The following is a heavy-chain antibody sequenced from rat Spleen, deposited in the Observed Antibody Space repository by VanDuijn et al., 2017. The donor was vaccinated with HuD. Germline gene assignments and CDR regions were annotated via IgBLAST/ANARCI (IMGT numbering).Heavy chain of an antibody. D-gene: IGHD4-3*01. J-gene: IGHJ3*01. CDR2: ISPSGGST. CDR1: GFTFSNYD. Sequence: EVQLVKSGGDLVQPGRSLKLSCAASGFTFSNYDMAWVRQAPTKGLEWVASISPSGGSTYYRDSVKGRFTVSRDNAKSTLYLQMDSLRSEDTATYYCARQETSGYSNWFTYWGQGTLVTVSS. V-gene: IGHV5-25*01. CDR3: ARQETSGYSNWFTY.